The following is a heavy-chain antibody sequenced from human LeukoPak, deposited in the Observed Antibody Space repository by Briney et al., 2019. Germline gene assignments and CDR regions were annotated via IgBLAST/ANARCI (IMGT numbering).Heavy chain of an antibody. CDR2: ISGSGGST. CDR1: GFTFSSYA. V-gene: IGHV3-23*01. CDR3: AKFQRYDFWSGYNNWFDP. J-gene: IGHJ5*02. D-gene: IGHD3-3*01. Sequence: GGSLRLSCAVSGFTFSSYAMSWVRQAPGKGVEWVSAISGSGGSTYYAGSVKGRFTISRDNSKNTLYLQMNSLRAEDTAVYYCAKFQRYDFWSGYNNWFDPWGQGTLVTVSS.